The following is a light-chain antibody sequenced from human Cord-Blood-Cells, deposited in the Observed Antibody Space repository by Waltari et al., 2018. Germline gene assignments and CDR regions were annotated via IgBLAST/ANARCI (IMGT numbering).Light chain of an antibody. CDR1: SSDVGSYKR. CDR3: SSYTSSSTWV. V-gene: IGLV2-18*02. Sequence: QSALTQPPSVSGSPGQSVTISCTGTSSDVGSYKRVHGYQQPPGTAPKLMIYEVSNRPSGVPDRFSGSKSGNTASLTISGLQAEDEADYYCSSYTSSSTWVFGTGTKVTVL. CDR2: EVS. J-gene: IGLJ1*01.